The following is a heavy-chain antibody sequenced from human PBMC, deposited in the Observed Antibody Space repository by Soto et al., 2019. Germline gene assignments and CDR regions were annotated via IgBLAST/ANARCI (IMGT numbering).Heavy chain of an antibody. V-gene: IGHV1-3*01. CDR3: ARDKAPTKWLQSVDYYYGMDV. D-gene: IGHD5-12*01. Sequence: ASVKVSCKASGYTFTSYAMHWVRQAPGQRLEWMGWINAGNGNTKYSQKFQGRVTITRDTSASTAYMELSSLRSEDTAVYYCARDKAPTKWLQSVDYYYGMDVGGQGTTVTVSS. CDR2: INAGNGNT. J-gene: IGHJ6*02. CDR1: GYTFTSYA.